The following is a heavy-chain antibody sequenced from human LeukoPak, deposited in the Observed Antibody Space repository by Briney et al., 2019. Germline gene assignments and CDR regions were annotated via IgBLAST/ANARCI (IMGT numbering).Heavy chain of an antibody. D-gene: IGHD2-15*01. Sequence: GASVKVSCKASGGTFSSYAISWVRQAPGQGLEWMGGIIPIFGTANYAQKFQGRVTITTDGSTSTAYMELSSLRSEDTAVYYCARRDCSGGSCYFGWSNAFDIWGQGTMVTVSS. J-gene: IGHJ3*02. CDR3: ARRDCSGGSCYFGWSNAFDI. CDR2: IIPIFGTA. V-gene: IGHV1-69*05. CDR1: GGTFSSYA.